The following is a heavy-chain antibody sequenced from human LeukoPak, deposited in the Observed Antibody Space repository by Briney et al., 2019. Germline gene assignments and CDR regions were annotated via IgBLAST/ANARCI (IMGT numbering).Heavy chain of an antibody. CDR3: ARDPRPYSGSGLHFDI. V-gene: IGHV3-48*02. CDR1: GFTFSNYN. J-gene: IGHJ3*02. D-gene: IGHD1-26*01. Sequence: GGSLRLSCAASGFTFSNYNINWVRQAPGKGLEWVSFIGSTSSPIYYAASVKGRFTVSRDNAKNSLYLHLNSLRDEDTAVYYCARDPRPYSGSGLHFDIWGQGTLVTVSS. CDR2: IGSTSSPI.